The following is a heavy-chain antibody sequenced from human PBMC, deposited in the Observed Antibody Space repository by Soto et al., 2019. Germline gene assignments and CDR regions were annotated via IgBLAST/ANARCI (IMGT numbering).Heavy chain of an antibody. CDR2: IYYSGST. Sequence: SETLSLTCTVSGGSISSSSYYWGWVRQPPGKGLEWIGSIYYSGSTYYNPSLKSRVTISVDTSKNQFSLKLSSVTAADTAVYYCARHYLSMVRGVYYFDYWGQGTLVTVSS. D-gene: IGHD3-10*01. V-gene: IGHV4-39*01. CDR3: ARHYLSMVRGVYYFDY. CDR1: GGSISSSSYY. J-gene: IGHJ4*02.